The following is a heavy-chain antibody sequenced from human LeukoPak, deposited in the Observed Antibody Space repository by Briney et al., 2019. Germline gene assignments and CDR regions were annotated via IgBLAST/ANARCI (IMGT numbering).Heavy chain of an antibody. CDR1: GYTFTGYY. Sequence: GASVKVSCKASGYTFTGYYMDWVRQAPGQGLEWMGWINPNSGGTNYAQKFQGRVTMTRDTSISTAYMELSRLRSDDTAVYYCARISYYYDSSGYYHNWFDPWGQGTLVTVSS. V-gene: IGHV1-2*02. D-gene: IGHD3-22*01. CDR2: INPNSGGT. CDR3: ARISYYYDSSGYYHNWFDP. J-gene: IGHJ5*02.